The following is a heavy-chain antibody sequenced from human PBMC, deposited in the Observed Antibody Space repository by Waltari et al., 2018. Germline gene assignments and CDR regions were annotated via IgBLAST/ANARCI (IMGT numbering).Heavy chain of an antibody. CDR1: GFTFSNAW. V-gene: IGHV3-15*01. D-gene: IGHD5-12*01. CDR3: TTWDIVATRGPYYSGMDV. Sequence: EVQLVESGGGLVKPGGSLRLSCAASGFTFSNAWMSWVRQAPGKGWGWVGRIIAKADGGTTDYAAPVKGRFTISRDDSKNTLYLQMNSLKTEDTAIYFCTTWDIVATRGPYYSGMDVWGQGTTVIVSS. J-gene: IGHJ6*02. CDR2: IIAKADGGTT.